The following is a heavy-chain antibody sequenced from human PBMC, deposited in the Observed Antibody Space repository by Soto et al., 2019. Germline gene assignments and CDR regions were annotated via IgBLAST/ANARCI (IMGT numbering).Heavy chain of an antibody. CDR3: ARDRSWITGTTPIDY. Sequence: GGSLRLSCAASGFTFSSYSMNWVRQAPGKGLEWVSSISSSSSYIYYADSVKGRSTISRDNAKNSLYLQMNSLRAEDTAVYYCARDRSWITGTTPIDYWGQGTLVTVSS. CDR1: GFTFSSYS. CDR2: ISSSSSYI. V-gene: IGHV3-21*01. J-gene: IGHJ4*02. D-gene: IGHD1-20*01.